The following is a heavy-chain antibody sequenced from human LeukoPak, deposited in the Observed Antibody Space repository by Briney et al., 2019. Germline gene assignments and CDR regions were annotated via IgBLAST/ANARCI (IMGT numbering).Heavy chain of an antibody. Sequence: PSETLSLTCTVSVGSLNSYYWRWIRQPPGKGLEWIGYISYTGGETNYNPSLKSRLTISVDTSKNQFSLMLTSVTAADTAVYYCARQPGGTAAFDIWAQGTMVTVSS. D-gene: IGHD1-14*01. V-gene: IGHV4-59*08. CDR1: VGSLNSYY. CDR2: ISYTGGET. CDR3: ARQPGGTAAFDI. J-gene: IGHJ3*02.